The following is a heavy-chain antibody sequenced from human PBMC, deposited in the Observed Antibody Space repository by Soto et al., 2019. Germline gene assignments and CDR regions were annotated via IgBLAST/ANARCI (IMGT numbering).Heavy chain of an antibody. V-gene: IGHV4-31*03. D-gene: IGHD6-13*01. CDR2: IYYSGTT. Sequence: QVQLHESGPGLVKPSQTLSLTCSVSGVSISDSGYYWNWIRQHPGKGLEWLGYIYYSGTTRYNPSRRLRLTISIDSSKNHCSLRLTSVTAADTAVYYCAIEKVFSTWGPPKNTWFDPWGQGTLVTVAS. CDR1: GVSISDSGYY. CDR3: AIEKVFSTWGPPKNTWFDP. J-gene: IGHJ5*02.